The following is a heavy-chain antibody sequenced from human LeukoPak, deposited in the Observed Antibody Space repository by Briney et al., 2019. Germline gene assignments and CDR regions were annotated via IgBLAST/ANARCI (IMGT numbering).Heavy chain of an antibody. Sequence: GGSLRLSCSASGFTFSTFAMHWVRQAPGKGLEYLSTINSNGRDTYYADSVKGRFSISRDNSKNTLYFQMRSLRPEDTAVYYCVEDEGFLAFFSGDNWGQGTLVIVSS. V-gene: IGHV3-64D*06. J-gene: IGHJ4*02. CDR3: VEDEGFLAFFSGDN. D-gene: IGHD3-3*01. CDR2: INSNGRDT. CDR1: GFTFSTFA.